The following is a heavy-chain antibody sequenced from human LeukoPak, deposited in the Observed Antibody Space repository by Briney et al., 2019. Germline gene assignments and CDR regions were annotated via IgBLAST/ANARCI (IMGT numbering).Heavy chain of an antibody. V-gene: IGHV3-11*01. J-gene: IGHJ4*02. CDR2: ISSSGSTI. CDR3: AIPYSSSRPFDY. CDR1: GFTFSDYY. D-gene: IGHD6-13*01. Sequence: GGSLRLSCAASGFTFSDYYMSWIRQAPGKGLEWVSYISSSGSTIYYADSVKGRFTISRDNAKNSLYLQMNSLRAEDTAVYYCAIPYSSSRPFDYWGQGTLVTVSS.